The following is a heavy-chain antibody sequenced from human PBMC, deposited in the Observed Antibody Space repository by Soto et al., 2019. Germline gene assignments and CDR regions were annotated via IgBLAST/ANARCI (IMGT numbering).Heavy chain of an antibody. V-gene: IGHV3-30*18. CDR3: EKHRRGHYDTTGFSIWRNSVYYSGMDV. Sequence: GGSLRLSCAASGFSFSSYGMHWVRQAPGKGLEWVAVISYDGSNKYYADSVKGRFTISRDKSKNTLFLQMSSLRVEDTAVYYCEKHRRGHYDTTGFSIWRNSVYYSGMDVWGQGTTVTVSS. CDR1: GFSFSSYG. J-gene: IGHJ6*02. CDR2: ISYDGSNK. D-gene: IGHD3-22*01.